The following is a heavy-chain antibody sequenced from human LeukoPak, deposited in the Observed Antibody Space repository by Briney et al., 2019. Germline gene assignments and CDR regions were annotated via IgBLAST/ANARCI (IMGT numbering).Heavy chain of an antibody. CDR3: ARATLSDYYFNY. CDR1: GYTFTSYY. V-gene: IGHV1-46*01. CDR2: IIPSGGST. Sequence: ASVTVSCKASGYTFTSYYMHWVRQAPGQGLEWMGIIIPSGGSTSYAQKFQGRVTMTRDTSTNTVYMELSSLRSEDTAVYFCARATLSDYYFNYWGQGTLVTVSS. J-gene: IGHJ4*02.